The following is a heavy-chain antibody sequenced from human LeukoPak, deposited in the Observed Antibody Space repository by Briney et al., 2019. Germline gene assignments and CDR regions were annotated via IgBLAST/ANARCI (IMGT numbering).Heavy chain of an antibody. CDR2: IYYSGSA. Sequence: SETLSLTCTVSGGSISSYYWSWIRQPPGKGLEWIGYIYYSGSANYNPSLKSRVTISVDTSKNQFSLKLSSVTAADTAVYYCARGPYSSGWFSGWFDPWGQGTLVTVSS. D-gene: IGHD6-19*01. CDR3: ARGPYSSGWFSGWFDP. J-gene: IGHJ5*02. CDR1: GGSISSYY. V-gene: IGHV4-59*01.